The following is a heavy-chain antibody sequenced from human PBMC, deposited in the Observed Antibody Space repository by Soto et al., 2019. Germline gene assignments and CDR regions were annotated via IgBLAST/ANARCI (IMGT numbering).Heavy chain of an antibody. CDR3: ARAFGAAAGTFHFDY. Sequence: ASVKVSCKASGYTFTGYYMHWVRQAPGQGLEWMGWINPNSGGTNYAQKFQGWVTMTRDTSISTAYMELSRLRSDDTAVYYCARAFGAAAGTFHFDYWGQGTLVTVSS. J-gene: IGHJ4*02. V-gene: IGHV1-2*04. CDR2: INPNSGGT. D-gene: IGHD6-13*01. CDR1: GYTFTGYY.